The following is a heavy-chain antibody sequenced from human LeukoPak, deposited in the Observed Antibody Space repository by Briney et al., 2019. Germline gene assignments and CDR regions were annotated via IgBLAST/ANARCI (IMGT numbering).Heavy chain of an antibody. Sequence: SETLSLTCAVYGGSFSGYYWSWIRQPPGKGLEWIGEINHSGSTNYNPSLKSRVTISVDTSKNQFSLKLSSVTAADTAVYYCARHRRLGYYYGSGSYFDYWGQGTLVTVSS. CDR3: ARHRRLGYYYGSGSYFDY. V-gene: IGHV4-34*01. CDR1: GGSFSGYY. D-gene: IGHD3-10*01. CDR2: INHSGST. J-gene: IGHJ4*02.